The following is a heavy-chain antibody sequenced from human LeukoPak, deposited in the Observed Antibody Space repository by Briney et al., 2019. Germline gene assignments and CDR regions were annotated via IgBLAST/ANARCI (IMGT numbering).Heavy chain of an antibody. CDR1: GGGFTFTSHA. D-gene: IGHD3-22*01. J-gene: IGHJ3*01. CDR3: AGFFYDNSHEAFDL. Sequence: VASVTLFCTASGGGFTFTSHAITWVRQAPGKGLEWMAGFIPIYGSPSYAQKFQGRVTMTSDESTRTVYMELSSLRSEDTAVYYCAGFFYDNSHEAFDLWGQGTMVTVSS. V-gene: IGHV1-69*01. CDR2: FIPIYGSP.